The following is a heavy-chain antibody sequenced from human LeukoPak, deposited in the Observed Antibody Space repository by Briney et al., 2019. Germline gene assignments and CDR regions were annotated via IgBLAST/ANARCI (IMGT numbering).Heavy chain of an antibody. D-gene: IGHD3-10*01. CDR2: INHSGST. Sequence: SETLSLTCAVYGESFSGYYWSWIRQPPGKGLEWIGEINHSGSTNYNPSLKSRVTISVDTSKNQFSLKLSPVTAADTAVYYCARGPITMVRGAPIRYWGQGTLVTVSS. V-gene: IGHV4-34*01. CDR1: GESFSGYY. J-gene: IGHJ4*02. CDR3: ARGPITMVRGAPIRY.